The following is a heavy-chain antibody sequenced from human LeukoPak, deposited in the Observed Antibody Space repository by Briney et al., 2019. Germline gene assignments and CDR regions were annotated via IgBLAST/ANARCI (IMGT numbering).Heavy chain of an antibody. D-gene: IGHD3-9*01. V-gene: IGHV4-61*01. J-gene: IGHJ4*02. CDR1: GGSLSSSSYY. Sequence: SETLSLTCTVSGGSLSSSSYYWGWIRQPPGKGLEWIGYIYYSGSTNYNPSLKSRVTISVDTSKNQFSLKLSSVTAADTAVYYCAREPYTSNFDWHFDYWGQGTLVTVSS. CDR2: IYYSGST. CDR3: AREPYTSNFDWHFDY.